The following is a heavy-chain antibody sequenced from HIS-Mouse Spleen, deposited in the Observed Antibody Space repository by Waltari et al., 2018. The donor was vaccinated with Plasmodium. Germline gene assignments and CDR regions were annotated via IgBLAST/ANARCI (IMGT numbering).Heavy chain of an antibody. Sequence: QVQLVQSGAEVKKPGASVKVSCKASGYTFTGYYMHWVRQAPGQGLEWIEWKHPNRCGTNYEQKVQGRVTMTRDTSISTADMELGRLRSDDTAVYYCARVLGYKAAAGTFVEYFQHWGQGTLVTVSS. CDR2: KHPNRCGT. J-gene: IGHJ1*01. D-gene: IGHD6-13*01. V-gene: IGHV1-2*02. CDR1: GYTFTGYY. CDR3: ARVLGYKAAAGTFVEYFQH.